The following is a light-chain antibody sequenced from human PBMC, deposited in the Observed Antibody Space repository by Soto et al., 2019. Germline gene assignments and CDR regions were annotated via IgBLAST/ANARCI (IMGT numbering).Light chain of an antibody. CDR2: DNN. J-gene: IGLJ2*01. V-gene: IGLV1-51*01. CDR1: SSNIGNNY. CDR3: GTWDNSLSAGV. Sequence: QSVLTQPPSVSAAPGQKVTISCSGSSSNIGNNYVWWYQQLPGTAPKLLIYDNNKRPSGIPDRFSGSKSGTSATLGITGLQTGDEADYYCGTWDNSLSAGVFGGGTKLTVL.